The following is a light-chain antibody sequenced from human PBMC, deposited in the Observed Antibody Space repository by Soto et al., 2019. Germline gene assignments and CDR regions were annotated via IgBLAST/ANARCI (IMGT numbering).Light chain of an antibody. CDR2: WAS. CDR1: RSVLYSPNNKNY. V-gene: IGKV4-1*01. CDR3: HQYADTPRT. J-gene: IGKJ1*01. Sequence: DIVMTQSPDSLAVSLGERATINCGSSRSVLYSPNNKNYLAWYQKKPGQPPKLLIYWASYRESGVPDRFSGSGSATDFTLTISSLQAEDVATYYCHQYADTPRTFGQGTKVEIK.